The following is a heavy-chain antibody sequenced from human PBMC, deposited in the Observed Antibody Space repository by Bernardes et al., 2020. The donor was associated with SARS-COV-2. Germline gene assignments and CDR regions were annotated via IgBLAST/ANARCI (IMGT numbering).Heavy chain of an antibody. Sequence: GGSLRLSCAASGFTFSNYLFSWFRQAPGKGLEWVSSISGAGMYIYYGDSVRGRFTTSRDNTRTSVFLQMESLRAEDTADYYCAKVGSEGDYYDGSDYYDGGDYSLRGPMDVWGPGTTVTVSS. D-gene: IGHD3-22*01. V-gene: IGHV3-21*01. CDR1: GFTFSNYL. J-gene: IGHJ6*02. CDR2: ISGAGMYI. CDR3: AKVGSEGDYYDGSDYYDGGDYSLRGPMDV.